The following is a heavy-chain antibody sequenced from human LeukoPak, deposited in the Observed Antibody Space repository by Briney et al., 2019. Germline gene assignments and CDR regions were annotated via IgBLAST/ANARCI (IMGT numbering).Heavy chain of an antibody. Sequence: GGSLRLSCAASGFTFSSYSMNWVRQAPGKGLEWVSYISSSSSTIYYADSVKGRLTISRDNAKNSLYLQMNSLRAEDTAVYYCAREALPSTKYYYDIFSNWYFDLWGRGTLATVSS. J-gene: IGHJ2*01. V-gene: IGHV3-48*04. D-gene: IGHD3-22*01. CDR2: ISSSSSTI. CDR1: GFTFSSYS. CDR3: AREALPSTKYYYDIFSNWYFDL.